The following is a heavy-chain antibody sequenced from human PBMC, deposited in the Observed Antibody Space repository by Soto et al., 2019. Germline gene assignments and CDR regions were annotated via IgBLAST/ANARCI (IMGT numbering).Heavy chain of an antibody. J-gene: IGHJ4*02. CDR2: ISYDGSNK. D-gene: IGHD2-15*01. CDR1: GFTFSSYG. Sequence: GGSLRLSCAASGFTFSSYGMHWVRQAPGKGLEWVAVISYDGSNKYYADSVKGRFTISRDNSKNTLYLQMNSLRAEDTAVHYCAKDPGGGSLDYWGQGTLVTVSS. V-gene: IGHV3-30*18. CDR3: AKDPGGGSLDY.